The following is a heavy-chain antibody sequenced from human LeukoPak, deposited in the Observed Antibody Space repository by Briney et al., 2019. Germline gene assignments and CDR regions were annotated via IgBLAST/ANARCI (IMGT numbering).Heavy chain of an antibody. CDR3: ARTIVVVTADYFDY. Sequence: GASVKVSCKASDYTFTSYGISWVRQAPGQGLEWMGWISAYNGNTNYAQKLQGRVTMTTDTSTSTVYMELRSLRSDDTAVYYCARTIVVVTADYFDYWGQGTLVTVSS. V-gene: IGHV1-18*01. CDR1: DYTFTSYG. CDR2: ISAYNGNT. J-gene: IGHJ4*02. D-gene: IGHD2-21*02.